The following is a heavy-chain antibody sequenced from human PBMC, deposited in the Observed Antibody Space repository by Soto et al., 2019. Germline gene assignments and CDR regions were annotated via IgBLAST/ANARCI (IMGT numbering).Heavy chain of an antibody. J-gene: IGHJ4*02. D-gene: IGHD2-8*02. CDR2: VPPTGFS. CDR3: VTTTGGYRPFDD. CDR1: GFSISGDNW. V-gene: IGHV4-28*01. Sequence: HVQLRESGPGLVKPSDTLSLTCAVSGFSISGDNWWGWIRQAPGKGLEWIGYVPPTGFSHYHPSLESRVTMSVDTSKNLFPLTLTSVTAVDTAVYYCVTTTGGYRPFDDWGQGTLVTVSS.